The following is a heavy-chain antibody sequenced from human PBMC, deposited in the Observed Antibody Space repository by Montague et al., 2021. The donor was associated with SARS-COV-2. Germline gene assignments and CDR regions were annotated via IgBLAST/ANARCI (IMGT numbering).Heavy chain of an antibody. V-gene: IGHV4-59*02. Sequence: SETLSLTCTISGGSVSPYYWSWIRQPPGKGLEWIGYIYYSGSTNYNPSLKSRVTISVDTSKNQFSLKLSSVTAADTAVYYCARDPLMVRGVSVYGMDVWGQGTTVTVSS. D-gene: IGHD3-10*01. CDR1: GGSVSPYY. CDR3: ARDPLMVRGVSVYGMDV. CDR2: IYYSGST. J-gene: IGHJ6*02.